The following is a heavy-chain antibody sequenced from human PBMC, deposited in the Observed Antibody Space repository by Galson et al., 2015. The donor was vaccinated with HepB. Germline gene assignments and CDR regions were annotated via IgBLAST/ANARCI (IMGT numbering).Heavy chain of an antibody. CDR1: GYTFTSYD. CDR3: ARTDGDLDY. J-gene: IGHJ4*02. Sequence: SVKVSCKASGYTFTSYDINWVRQAPGQGLEWVGWMNPKSGYTGRAQKFQGRVTMTGNTSIRTAYMEVSSLRSEDTAVYYCARTDGDLDYWGQGTLVTVSS. CDR2: MNPKSGYT. D-gene: IGHD4-17*01. V-gene: IGHV1-8*01.